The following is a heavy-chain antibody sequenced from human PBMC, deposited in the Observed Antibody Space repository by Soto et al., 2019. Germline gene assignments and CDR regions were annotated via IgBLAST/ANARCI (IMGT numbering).Heavy chain of an antibody. CDR3: AKGGWYAGDYFDY. J-gene: IGHJ4*02. Sequence: GGSLRLSCAASAFTFSSYVMHWVRQSPGKGLEWVAVISYDGSNKYYADSVKGRFTISRDNSKNTLYLQMNSLRAEDTAVYYGAKGGWYAGDYFDYWGQGTLVTVSS. V-gene: IGHV3-30*18. CDR1: AFTFSSYV. D-gene: IGHD6-19*01. CDR2: ISYDGSNK.